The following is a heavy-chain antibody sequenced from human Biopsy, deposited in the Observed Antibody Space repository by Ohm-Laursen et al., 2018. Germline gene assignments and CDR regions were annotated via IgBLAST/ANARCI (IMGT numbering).Heavy chain of an antibody. D-gene: IGHD2-21*01. CDR3: TRLAYYFYYGMDV. J-gene: IGHJ6*02. V-gene: IGHV3-48*03. CDR1: GFTFNSYE. CDR2: ISCSSSTI. Sequence: SLRLSCAASGFTFNSYEMNWVRQAPGKGLEWISYISCSSSTIYYVDSVKGRFTISRDNAKNSLYLQRNSMRAEDTAVYYCTRLAYYFYYGMDVWGQGTTVTVSS.